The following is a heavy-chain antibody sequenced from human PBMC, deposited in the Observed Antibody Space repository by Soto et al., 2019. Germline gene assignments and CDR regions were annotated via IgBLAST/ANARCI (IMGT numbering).Heavy chain of an antibody. J-gene: IGHJ6*02. CDR3: AKGGGYYGSGSYFRGYYYGMDV. Sequence: GGSLRLSCAASGFTFSSYGMHWVRQAPGKGLEWVAVISYDGSNKYYADSVKGRFTISRDNSKNTLYLQMNSLRAEDTAVYYCAKGGGYYGSGSYFRGYYYGMDVWGQGTTVTVSS. D-gene: IGHD3-10*01. CDR2: ISYDGSNK. CDR1: GFTFSSYG. V-gene: IGHV3-30*18.